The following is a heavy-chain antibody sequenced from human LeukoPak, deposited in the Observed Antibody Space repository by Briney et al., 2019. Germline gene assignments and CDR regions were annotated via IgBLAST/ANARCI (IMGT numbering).Heavy chain of an antibody. CDR3: ARAYYYVSGMTDY. Sequence: PGGSLRLSCAASGFTFSTYCMNWVHQAPGKGLEWVANIKQDGNEKYYVDSVKGRFTISRDNAKNSLYLQMNSLRAEDTAVYYCARAYYYVSGMTDYWGQGTLVTVSS. CDR1: GFTFSTYC. CDR2: IKQDGNEK. J-gene: IGHJ4*02. D-gene: IGHD3-10*01. V-gene: IGHV3-7*01.